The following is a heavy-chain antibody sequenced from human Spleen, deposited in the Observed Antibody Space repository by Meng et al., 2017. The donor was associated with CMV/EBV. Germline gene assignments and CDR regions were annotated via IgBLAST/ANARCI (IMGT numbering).Heavy chain of an antibody. Sequence: GGSLRLSCAASGFTFSSYWMSWVRQAPGKGLEWVSVIYSGGSTYYADSVKGRFTISRDNSKNTLYLQMNSLRAEDTAVYYCATEVPGGYAFNRWGQGTLVTVSS. CDR2: IYSGGST. CDR3: ATEVPGGYAFNR. J-gene: IGHJ4*02. D-gene: IGHD2-8*02. CDR1: GFTFSSYW. V-gene: IGHV3-53*01.